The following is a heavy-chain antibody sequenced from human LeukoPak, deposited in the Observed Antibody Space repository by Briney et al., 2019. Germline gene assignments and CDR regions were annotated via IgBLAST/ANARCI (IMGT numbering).Heavy chain of an antibody. CDR1: GGTFSSYA. CDR3: ARGGITIFGVVIKFCNWFDP. J-gene: IGHJ5*02. D-gene: IGHD3-3*01. Sequence: GASVKVSCKASGGTFSSYAISWVRHAPGHGLEWMGGIILIFGTANYAQKFQGRVTITADESTSTAYMELSSLRSEDTAVYYCARGGITIFGVVIKFCNWFDPWGEGTLVTVSS. CDR2: IILIFGTA. V-gene: IGHV1-69*13.